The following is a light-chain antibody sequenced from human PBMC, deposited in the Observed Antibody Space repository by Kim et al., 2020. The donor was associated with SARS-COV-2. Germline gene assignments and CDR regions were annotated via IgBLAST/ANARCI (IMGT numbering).Light chain of an antibody. Sequence: QSALTQPRSVSGSPGQSVTISCTGTSSDFDAYNSVSWYQQHPGKAPKLMISDVNKRPSGVPDRFSGSKSGNTASLTISGLQAEDEADYHCCSYSGSYSGVFGGGTQLTVL. CDR3: CSYSGSYSGV. CDR1: SSDFDAYNS. J-gene: IGLJ3*02. V-gene: IGLV2-11*01. CDR2: DVN.